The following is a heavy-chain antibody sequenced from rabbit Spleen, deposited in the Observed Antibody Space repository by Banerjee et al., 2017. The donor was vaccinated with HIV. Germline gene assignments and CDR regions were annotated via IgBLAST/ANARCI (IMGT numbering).Heavy chain of an antibody. V-gene: IGHV1S40*01. CDR3: ARRGHSGVSFRAL. Sequence: QSLEESGGGLVKPGASLTLTCTASGFSFSGGYFMCWVRQAPGEGLEWIACMDAGDGTTYYANWAKGRFTISRTSSTTVTLRMPSLTAADTATYFCARRGHSGVSFRALWGPGTLVTVS. D-gene: IGHD1-1*01. CDR2: MDAGDGTT. CDR1: GFSFSGGYF. J-gene: IGHJ4*01.